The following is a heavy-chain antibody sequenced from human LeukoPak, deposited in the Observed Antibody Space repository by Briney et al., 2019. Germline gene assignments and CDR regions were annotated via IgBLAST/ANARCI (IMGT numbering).Heavy chain of an antibody. CDR1: GFNVINTY. J-gene: IGHJ3*02. CDR2: IYSGGSI. CDR3: ARLGAAWAFYI. Sequence: PGGSLRLSCASTGFNVINTYMSWVRQAPGKRLEWVSVIYSGGSISYADSVKGRFTISRDYSKNMLYLQMNSLRAEDTAMYYCARLGAAWAFYIWGQGTMVTVSS. D-gene: IGHD6-13*01. V-gene: IGHV3-53*01.